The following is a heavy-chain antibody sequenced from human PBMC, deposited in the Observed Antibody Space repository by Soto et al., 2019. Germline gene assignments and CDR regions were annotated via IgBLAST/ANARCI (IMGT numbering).Heavy chain of an antibody. D-gene: IGHD1-26*01. CDR3: ARGEQYSGRTFDY. CDR1: GDSVSSNTAG. V-gene: IGHV6-1*01. CDR2: TYYRSKWYY. Sequence: PSETLSLTCDISGDSVSSNTAGWNWVRQSPSRGLEWLGRTYYRSKWYYDYALSVRSRITINPDTSKNQYSLQLNSVTPEDTAVYFCARGEQYSGRTFDYWGQGTLVTVSS. J-gene: IGHJ4*01.